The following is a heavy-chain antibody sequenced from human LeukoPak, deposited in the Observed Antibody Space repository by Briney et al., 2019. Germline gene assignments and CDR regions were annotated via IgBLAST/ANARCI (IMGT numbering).Heavy chain of an antibody. D-gene: IGHD3-10*01. J-gene: IGHJ5*02. CDR2: IIPIFGTA. Sequence: GSSVKVSCKASGGTFSSYAISWVRQAPGQGLEWRGGIIPIFGTANYAQKFQGRVTITADESTSTAYMELSSLRSEDTAVYYCARDYMVRGVMGNWFDPWGQGTLVTVSS. CDR1: GGTFSSYA. CDR3: ARDYMVRGVMGNWFDP. V-gene: IGHV1-69*01.